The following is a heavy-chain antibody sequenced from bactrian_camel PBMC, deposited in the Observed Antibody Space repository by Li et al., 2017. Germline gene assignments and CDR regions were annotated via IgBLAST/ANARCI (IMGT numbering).Heavy chain of an antibody. J-gene: IGHJ4*01. V-gene: IGHV3S25*01. D-gene: IGHD3*01. CDR2: INSGGGTT. CDR3: ATSSAVDSMTQYDY. CDR1: GFTLSSYR. Sequence: QLVESGGGLVQPGGSLRLSCAASGFTLSSYRTYWVRQAPGKGLEWVSTINSGGGTTYYADDSVKGRFTMSRDNAKNTVYLQMNSLKPEDTALYYCATSSAVDSMTQYDYWGQGTQVTVS.